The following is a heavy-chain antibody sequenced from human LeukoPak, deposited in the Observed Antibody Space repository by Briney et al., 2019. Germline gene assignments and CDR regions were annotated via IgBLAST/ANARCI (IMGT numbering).Heavy chain of an antibody. D-gene: IGHD3-3*01. J-gene: IGHJ6*03. CDR3: ARDPIFGVVMPYYYYMDV. CDR1: GGPISSSSYY. V-gene: IGHV4-39*07. Sequence: SETLSLTCTVSGGPISSSSYYWGWIRQPPGKGLEWIGSIYYSGSTNYNPSLKSRVTISVDTSKNQFSPKLSSVTAADTAVYYCARDPIFGVVMPYYYYMDVWGKGTTVTVSS. CDR2: IYYSGST.